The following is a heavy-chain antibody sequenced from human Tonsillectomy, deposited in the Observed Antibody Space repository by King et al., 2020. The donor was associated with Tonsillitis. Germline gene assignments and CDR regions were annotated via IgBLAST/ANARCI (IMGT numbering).Heavy chain of an antibody. CDR2: INHSGST. CDR3: ARSDYYYDSSGYSIYYGMDV. J-gene: IGHJ6*02. V-gene: IGHV4-34*01. Sequence: VQLQQWGAGLLKPSETLSLTCAVYGGSFSGYYWSWIRQPPGKGLEWIGEINHSGSTNYNPSLNSRVTISVDTSKNQFSLKPSSWTAADTAVYYCARSDYYYDSSGYSIYYGMDVWGQGTTVTVSS. D-gene: IGHD3-22*01. CDR1: GGSFSGYY.